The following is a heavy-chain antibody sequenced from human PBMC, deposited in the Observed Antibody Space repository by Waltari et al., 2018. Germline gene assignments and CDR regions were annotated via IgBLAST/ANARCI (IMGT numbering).Heavy chain of an antibody. CDR1: GFTFSDYA. Sequence: EVQLLESGGGLVQPGGSVRLSCAASGFTFSDYAMSWVRQAPGKGLEWVSGITGSGLTTYYADSVEGRFTISRDNSKNTLYLQMNSQRAEDTAVYFCAKASHVWSVTSPYYFDFWGQGTLVTVSS. CDR3: AKASHVWSVTSPYYFDF. D-gene: IGHD4-17*01. CDR2: ITGSGLTT. V-gene: IGHV3-23*01. J-gene: IGHJ4*02.